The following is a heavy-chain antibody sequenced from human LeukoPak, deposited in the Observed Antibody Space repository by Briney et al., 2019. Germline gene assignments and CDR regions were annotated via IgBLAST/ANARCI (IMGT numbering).Heavy chain of an antibody. V-gene: IGHV4-59*01. CDR3: ARGDESSGSRYDY. Sequence: SETLSLTCTVSGGSISSYYWSWIRQPPGKGLEWIGYIYYSGSTNYNSSLKSRVTISVDTSKNQFSLKLSSVTAADTAVYYCARGDESSGSRYDYWGQGTQVTVSS. J-gene: IGHJ4*02. D-gene: IGHD3-22*01. CDR2: IYYSGST. CDR1: GGSISSYY.